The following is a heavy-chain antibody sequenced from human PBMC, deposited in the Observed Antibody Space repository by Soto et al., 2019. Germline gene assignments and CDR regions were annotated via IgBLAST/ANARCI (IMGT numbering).Heavy chain of an antibody. Sequence: PSETLSLTCTVSGDYISRFYWSWIRQPPGKGLEWLGYISYSGSTNYSPALRSRVTISADTSKNQFSLKLNAVTAADTAVYYCARDDSTGGFDFWGQGALVTVS. CDR1: GDYISRFY. V-gene: IGHV4-59*01. J-gene: IGHJ4*02. CDR2: ISYSGST. CDR3: ARDDSTGGFDF. D-gene: IGHD6-19*01.